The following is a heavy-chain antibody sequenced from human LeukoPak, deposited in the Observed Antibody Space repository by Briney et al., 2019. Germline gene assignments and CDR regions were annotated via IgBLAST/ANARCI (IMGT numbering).Heavy chain of an antibody. CDR1: GGSIDSSSYY. CDR2: IYYSGTT. Sequence: SETLSLTCTVSGGSIDSSSYYWDWIRQPPGKGLEWLGNIYYSGTTFYTSSLKSRVTISTDMSKNQFSLRLTSVTAADTAVYYCARQRADYFYHYMDVWGKGTTVIVFS. J-gene: IGHJ6*03. CDR3: ARQRADYFYHYMDV. V-gene: IGHV4-39*01.